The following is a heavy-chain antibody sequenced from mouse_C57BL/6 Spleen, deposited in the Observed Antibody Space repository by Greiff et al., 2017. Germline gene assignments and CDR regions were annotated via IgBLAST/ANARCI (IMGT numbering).Heavy chain of an antibody. CDR1: GYAFTNYL. D-gene: IGHD1-1*01. CDR2: INPGSGGT. J-gene: IGHJ4*01. V-gene: IGHV1-54*01. CDR3: ARWGGSSWDAMDY. Sequence: QVQLQQSGAELVRPGTSVKVSCKASGYAFTNYLIEWVKQRPGQGLEWIGVINPGSGGTNYNEKFKGKATLTADKSSSTAYMQLSSLTSEDSAVYCCARWGGSSWDAMDYWGQGTSVTVSS.